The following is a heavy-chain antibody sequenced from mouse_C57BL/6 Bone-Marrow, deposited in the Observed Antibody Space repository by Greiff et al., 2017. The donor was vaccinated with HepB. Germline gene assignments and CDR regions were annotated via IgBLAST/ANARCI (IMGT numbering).Heavy chain of an antibody. J-gene: IGHJ3*01. CDR3: TTRCYDSAWFAY. V-gene: IGHV14-4*01. D-gene: IGHD2-12*01. CDR2: IDPENGDT. CDR1: GFNIKDDY. Sequence: EVQLQQSGAELVRPGASVKLSCTASGFNIKDDYMHWVKQRPEQGLEWIGWIDPENGDTEYASKFQGKATITADKSSNTAYLQLSSLTPEDTAVYYFTTRCYDSAWFAYWGQGTLVTVSA.